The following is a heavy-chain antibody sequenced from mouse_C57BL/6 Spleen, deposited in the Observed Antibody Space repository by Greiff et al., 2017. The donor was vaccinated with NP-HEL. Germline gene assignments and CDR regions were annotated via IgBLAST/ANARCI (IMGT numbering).Heavy chain of an antibody. V-gene: IGHV5-9-1*02. J-gene: IGHJ4*01. Sequence: EVKLVESGEGLVKPGGSLKLSCAASGFTFSSYAMSWVRQTPEKRLEWVAYISSGGDYIYYADTVKGRFTISRDNARNTLYLQMSSLKSEDTAMYYCTRAYSNSPYAMDYWGQGTSVTVSS. CDR1: GFTFSSYA. CDR2: ISSGGDYI. CDR3: TRAYSNSPYAMDY. D-gene: IGHD2-5*01.